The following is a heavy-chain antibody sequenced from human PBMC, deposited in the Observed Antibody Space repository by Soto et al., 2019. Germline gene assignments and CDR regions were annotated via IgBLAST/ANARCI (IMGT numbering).Heavy chain of an antibody. V-gene: IGHV4-4*07. CDR2: IYTSGST. CDR3: ARDSLPEGGAAFDY. CDR1: GGSISSYY. Sequence: PSETLSLTCTVSGGSISSYYWSWIRQPAGKGLEWIGRIYTSGSTNYNPSLKSRVTMSVDTSKNQFSLKPSSVTAADTAVYYCARDSLPEGGAAFDYWGQGTLVTVSS. D-gene: IGHD1-26*01. J-gene: IGHJ4*02.